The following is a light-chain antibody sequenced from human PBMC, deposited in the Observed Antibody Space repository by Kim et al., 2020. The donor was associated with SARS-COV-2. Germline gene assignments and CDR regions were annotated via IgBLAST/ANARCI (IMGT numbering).Light chain of an antibody. CDR1: RSDVGGYNY. Sequence: QSVTNSYTETRSDVGGYNYVSWYQRHPGKAPKLMIYDVNKRPSGIPDRFSGSKSGNTASLTVSGLQAEDEADYYCGSYTGSNNFAVFGGGTQLTVL. CDR3: GSYTGSNNFAV. CDR2: DVN. J-gene: IGLJ2*01. V-gene: IGLV2-8*01.